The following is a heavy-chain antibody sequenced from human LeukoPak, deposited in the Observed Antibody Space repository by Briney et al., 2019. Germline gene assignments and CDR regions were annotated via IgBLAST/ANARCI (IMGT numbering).Heavy chain of an antibody. J-gene: IGHJ3*02. Sequence: AGGSLRLSCAASGFTVSSNYMSWVRQAPGKGLEWVSVIYSGGSTYYADSVKGRFTISRDNSKNTLYLQMNSLRAEDTAVHCCARETDAFDIWGQGTMVTVSS. CDR3: ARETDAFDI. CDR1: GFTVSSNY. CDR2: IYSGGST. V-gene: IGHV3-66*01.